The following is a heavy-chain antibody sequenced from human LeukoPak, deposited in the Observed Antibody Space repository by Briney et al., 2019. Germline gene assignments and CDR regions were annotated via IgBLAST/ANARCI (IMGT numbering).Heavy chain of an antibody. CDR1: GGTFSSYA. CDR2: IIPILGIA. J-gene: IGHJ4*02. Sequence: SVKVSCKASGGTFSSYAISWVRQAPGQGLEWMRRIIPILGIANYAQKFQGRVTITADKSTSTAYMELSSLRSEDTAVYYCAREQSHHHYFDYWGQGTLVTVSS. D-gene: IGHD1-14*01. V-gene: IGHV1-69*04. CDR3: AREQSHHHYFDY.